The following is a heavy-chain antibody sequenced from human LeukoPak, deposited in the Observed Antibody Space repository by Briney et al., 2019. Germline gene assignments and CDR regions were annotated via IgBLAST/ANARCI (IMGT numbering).Heavy chain of an antibody. Sequence: PGGSLRLSCAASGFTFSSYAMSWVRQAPGKGLEWVSAISGSGGSTYHADSVKGRFTISRDNSKNTLYLQMNSLRAEDTAVYYCARPLEAAAAGWYYGMDVWGQGTTVTVSS. V-gene: IGHV3-23*01. CDR2: ISGSGGST. J-gene: IGHJ6*02. CDR3: ARPLEAAAAGWYYGMDV. D-gene: IGHD6-13*01. CDR1: GFTFSSYA.